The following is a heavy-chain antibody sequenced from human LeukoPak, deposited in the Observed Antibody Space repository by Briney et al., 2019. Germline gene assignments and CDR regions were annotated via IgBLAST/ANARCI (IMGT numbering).Heavy chain of an antibody. CDR2: ISGSGGST. D-gene: IGHD3-9*01. CDR3: AKDPPTPLYYDILTGLNYFDY. J-gene: IGHJ4*02. Sequence: GGSLRLSCAASGFTFSSYAISWVRQAPGKGLEWVSAISGSGGSTYYADSVKGRFTISRDNSKNTLYLQMNSLRAEDTAVYYCAKDPPTPLYYDILTGLNYFDYWGQGTLVTVSS. CDR1: GFTFSSYA. V-gene: IGHV3-23*01.